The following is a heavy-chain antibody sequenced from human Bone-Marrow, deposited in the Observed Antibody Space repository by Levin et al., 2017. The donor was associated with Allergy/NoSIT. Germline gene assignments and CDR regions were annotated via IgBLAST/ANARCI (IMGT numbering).Heavy chain of an antibody. V-gene: IGHV1-69*13. Sequence: SVKVSCKASGGTFSSYAISWVRQAPGQGLEWMGGIIPIFGTANYAQKFQGRVTITADESTSTAYMELSSLRSEDTAVYYCARRVSRGYCSGGSCSDYYYYYMDVWGKGTTVTVSS. D-gene: IGHD2-15*01. CDR1: GGTFSSYA. CDR3: ARRVSRGYCSGGSCSDYYYYYMDV. J-gene: IGHJ6*03. CDR2: IIPIFGTA.